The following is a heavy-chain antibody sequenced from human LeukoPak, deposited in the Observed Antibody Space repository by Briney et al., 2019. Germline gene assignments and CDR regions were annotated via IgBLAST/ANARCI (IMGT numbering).Heavy chain of an antibody. J-gene: IGHJ4*02. D-gene: IGHD1-26*01. Sequence: GGSLRLSCAASGFTFSSNYMSWVRQAPGKGLEWVSVIYSGGSTYYADSVKGRFTISRDNSKNTLYLQMNSLRAEDTAVYYCARSPGRWELPRFDYWGQGTLVTVSS. CDR2: IYSGGST. CDR1: GFTFSSNY. CDR3: ARSPGRWELPRFDY. V-gene: IGHV3-53*01.